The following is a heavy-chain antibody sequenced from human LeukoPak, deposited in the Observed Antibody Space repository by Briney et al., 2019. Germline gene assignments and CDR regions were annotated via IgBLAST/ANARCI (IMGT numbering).Heavy chain of an antibody. CDR1: GGSISNYY. CDR2: IYSSGTT. Sequence: SETLSLTCTVSGGSISNYYWSWIRQPAGKGLEWIGRIYSSGTTNYNPSLKSRVTMSVDTSKNQFSMKLSSVTAADTAVYYCARDLAVAGRYHYGMDVWGQGTTVTVSS. D-gene: IGHD6-19*01. V-gene: IGHV4-4*07. CDR3: ARDLAVAGRYHYGMDV. J-gene: IGHJ6*02.